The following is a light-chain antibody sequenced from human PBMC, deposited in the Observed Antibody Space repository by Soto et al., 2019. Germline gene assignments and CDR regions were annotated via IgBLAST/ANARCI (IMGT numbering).Light chain of an antibody. CDR3: QQSYSTPLA. Sequence: DIQVTQSPSSLSASVGDRVTITCRASQSISRNLNWYQQKPGKAPKLLIYAASSLQSGVPSRFSGSGSGTDFTLTISSLQPEDFASYYCQQSYSTPLAFGGGTKVEI. CDR2: AAS. J-gene: IGKJ4*01. CDR1: QSISRN. V-gene: IGKV1-39*01.